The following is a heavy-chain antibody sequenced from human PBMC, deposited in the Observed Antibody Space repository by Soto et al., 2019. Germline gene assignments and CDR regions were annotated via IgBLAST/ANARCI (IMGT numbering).Heavy chain of an antibody. D-gene: IGHD2-2*01. Sequence: EVQLVESAGGLVQPGGSLRLSCAASGYTFSSFWMHWVRQVPGKGLVWVSRINSDGSGTTYADSVKGRFTISRDNAKNTLYLQMNSLRAEDTAIYYCTRAAWDCTSASCLINHWGQGTLVTVSS. CDR3: TRAAWDCTSASCLINH. J-gene: IGHJ5*02. CDR2: INSDGSGT. V-gene: IGHV3-74*03. CDR1: GYTFSSFW.